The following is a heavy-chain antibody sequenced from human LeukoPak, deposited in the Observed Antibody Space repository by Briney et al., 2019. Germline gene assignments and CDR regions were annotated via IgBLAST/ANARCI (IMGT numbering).Heavy chain of an antibody. Sequence: SSETLSLTCTVSGGSISTYYWSWIRQPAGKGLEWIGSIYYSGSTYYNPSLKSRVTISVDTSKNQFSLKLRSVTAADTAVYYCARVGGITMIVVLITDAFDIWGQGTMVTVSS. CDR2: IYYSGST. D-gene: IGHD3-22*01. CDR3: ARVGGITMIVVLITDAFDI. V-gene: IGHV4-4*07. CDR1: GGSISTYY. J-gene: IGHJ3*02.